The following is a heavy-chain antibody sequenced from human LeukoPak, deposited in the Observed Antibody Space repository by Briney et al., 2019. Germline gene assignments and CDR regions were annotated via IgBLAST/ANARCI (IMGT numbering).Heavy chain of an antibody. V-gene: IGHV4-59*01. D-gene: IGHD3-22*01. Sequence: SETLSLTCTVSGGSISSYYWSWIRQPPVKGLEWIGYIYYSGSTNYNPSLKSRVTISVDTSKNQFSLKLSSVTAADTAVYYCARAGGYHSTNIDYWGQGTLVTVSS. J-gene: IGHJ4*02. CDR2: IYYSGST. CDR1: GGSISSYY. CDR3: ARAGGYHSTNIDY.